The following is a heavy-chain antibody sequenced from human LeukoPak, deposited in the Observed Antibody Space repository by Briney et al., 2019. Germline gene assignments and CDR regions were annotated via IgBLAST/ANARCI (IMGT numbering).Heavy chain of an antibody. CDR3: ARQTGSGLFILP. CDR1: GYSISSGYY. Sequence: PSETLSLTCTVSGYSISSGYYWGWIRQPPGKGLEGIGSIYHSGNTYYNASLTSQVSISIDTPKHHISLRPTSVTAADTAVYYWARQTGSGLFILPGGQGTLVTVSS. J-gene: IGHJ4*02. D-gene: IGHD3/OR15-3a*01. CDR2: IYHSGNT. V-gene: IGHV4-38-2*02.